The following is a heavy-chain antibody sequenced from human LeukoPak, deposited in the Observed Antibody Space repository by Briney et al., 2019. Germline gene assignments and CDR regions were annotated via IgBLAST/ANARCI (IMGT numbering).Heavy chain of an antibody. Sequence: GGSLRLSCAASGFTFSDYYMSWIRQAPGKGLEWVSYISSSGSTIYYADSVKGRFTISRDNAKNSLYLQMNSLRAEDTAIYYCATYRQVLLPFESWGQGTLVTVSS. CDR2: ISSSGSTI. D-gene: IGHD2-8*02. CDR1: GFTFSDYY. J-gene: IGHJ4*02. V-gene: IGHV3-11*01. CDR3: ATYRQVLLPFES.